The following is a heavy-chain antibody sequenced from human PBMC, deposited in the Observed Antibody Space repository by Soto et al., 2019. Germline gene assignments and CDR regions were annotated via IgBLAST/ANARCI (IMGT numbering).Heavy chain of an antibody. D-gene: IGHD6-19*01. CDR1: GYTFTNYE. CDR3: ARDASSGPGDY. J-gene: IGHJ4*02. Sequence: ASVKVSCKASGYTFTNYEINWVRQATGQGLEWMGWISAYNGNTNYAQKFQGRVTMTTDTSTSTAYMELRSLRSDDTAVYYCARDASSGPGDYWGQGTLVTVSS. V-gene: IGHV1-18*01. CDR2: ISAYNGNT.